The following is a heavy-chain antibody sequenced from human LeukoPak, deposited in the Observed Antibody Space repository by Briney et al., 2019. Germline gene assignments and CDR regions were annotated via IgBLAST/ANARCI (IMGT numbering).Heavy chain of an antibody. D-gene: IGHD6-13*01. CDR1: GGTFSSYA. Sequence: SVKVSCKASGGTFSSYAISWVRQAPGQGLEWMGGIIPIFGTANYAQKFQGRVTITADKSTSTAYMELSSLRSEDTAVYYCARLAAAGTVDNWFDPWGQGTLATVSS. J-gene: IGHJ5*02. CDR3: ARLAAAGTVDNWFDP. V-gene: IGHV1-69*06. CDR2: IIPIFGTA.